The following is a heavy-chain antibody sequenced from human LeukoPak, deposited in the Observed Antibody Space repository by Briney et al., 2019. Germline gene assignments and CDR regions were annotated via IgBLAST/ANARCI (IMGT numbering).Heavy chain of an antibody. CDR1: GFTFSSYS. CDR3: ATDQGYSYGYYFDY. V-gene: IGHV3-21*04. Sequence: TGGSLRLSCAASGFTFSSYSMNWVRQAPGKGLEWVSSISSSSSYIYYADSVKGRFTISRDNSKNTLYLQMNSLRAEDTAVYYCATDQGYSYGYYFDYWGQGTLVTVSS. J-gene: IGHJ4*02. D-gene: IGHD5-18*01. CDR2: ISSSSSYI.